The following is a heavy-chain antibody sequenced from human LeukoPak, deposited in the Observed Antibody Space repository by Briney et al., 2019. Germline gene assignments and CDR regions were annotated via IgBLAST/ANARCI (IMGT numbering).Heavy chain of an antibody. CDR2: ISYDGSNK. V-gene: IGHV3-30-3*01. J-gene: IGHJ4*02. Sequence: GGSLRLSCAASGFTFSSYAMHWVRQAPGKGLEWVAVISYDGSNKYYADSVKGRFTISRDNSKNTLYLQMNSLRAEDAAVYYCAREAAAFDYWGQGTLVTVSS. D-gene: IGHD6-13*01. CDR3: AREAAAFDY. CDR1: GFTFSSYA.